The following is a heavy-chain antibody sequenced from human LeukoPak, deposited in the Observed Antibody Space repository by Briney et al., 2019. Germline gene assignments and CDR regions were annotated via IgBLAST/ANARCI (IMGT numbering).Heavy chain of an antibody. J-gene: IGHJ4*02. V-gene: IGHV3-15*01. CDR1: GFTFKNAW. D-gene: IGHD3-3*01. CDR3: ARLREIPVFGVVTKSTSYFDY. CDR2: IKSTRDGGAT. Sequence: PGGSLRLSCEASGFTFKNAWMIWVRQAPGKGPEWVGRIKSTRDGGATEYAAPVKGRFTISRDDSKNTVYLQMSSLITDDTGVYYCARLREIPVFGVVTKSTSYFDYWGQGTLVTVSS.